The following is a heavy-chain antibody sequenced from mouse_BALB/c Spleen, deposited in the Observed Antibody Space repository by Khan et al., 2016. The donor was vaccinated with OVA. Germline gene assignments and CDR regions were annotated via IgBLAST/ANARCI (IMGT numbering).Heavy chain of an antibody. V-gene: IGHV8-8*01. Sequence: QVTLKESGPGLLQPSQTLSLTCSFSGFSLSTSGMGVGWIRQPSGKGLEWLTHIWRDNVKCYNPALERRLTISKATSSSQVFLKHASVTSADTATSADARINGNSLFWYFDVWGAGTSVTVSS. CDR1: GFSLSTSGMG. D-gene: IGHD1-1*01. CDR3: ARINGNSLFWYFDV. J-gene: IGHJ1*01. CDR2: IWRDNVK.